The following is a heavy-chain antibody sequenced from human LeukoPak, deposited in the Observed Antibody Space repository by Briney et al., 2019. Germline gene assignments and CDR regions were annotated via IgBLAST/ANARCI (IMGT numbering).Heavy chain of an antibody. CDR1: GFTFSGSA. V-gene: IGHV3-23*01. D-gene: IGHD5-24*01. J-gene: IGHJ4*02. CDR3: VKDDGWVQYAN. CDR2: IRADAVTT. Sequence: GSLRLSCAASGFTFSGSAMHWVRQAPGKGLEWVSGIRADAVTTYYADSVKGRFIISRDNSKNTVYLQMNSLSAEDAAVYYCVKDDGWVQYANWGQGTLVTVSS.